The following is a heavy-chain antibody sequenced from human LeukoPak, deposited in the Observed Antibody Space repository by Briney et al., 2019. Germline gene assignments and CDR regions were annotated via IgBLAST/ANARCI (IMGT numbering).Heavy chain of an antibody. Sequence: GGSLRLSCAASGFTFRSYAMNWVRQAPGKGLEWVSAISGSGGSTYYADSVKGRFSISRDNSKNTLYLQVNGLRTGDTAVYYCAKDRLLNCRGDCYIFDYWGQGTVVTVSS. CDR3: AKDRLLNCRGDCYIFDY. V-gene: IGHV3-23*01. J-gene: IGHJ4*02. CDR2: ISGSGGST. CDR1: GFTFRSYA. D-gene: IGHD2-21*02.